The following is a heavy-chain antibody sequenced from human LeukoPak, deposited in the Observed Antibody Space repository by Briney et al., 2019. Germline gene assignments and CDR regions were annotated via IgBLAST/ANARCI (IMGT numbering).Heavy chain of an antibody. CDR2: ISYDGSNK. V-gene: IGHV3-30*03. D-gene: IGHD6-19*01. J-gene: IGHJ4*02. Sequence: GGSLRLSCAASGFTVSSYGMHWVRQAPGKGLEWVAVISYDGSNKYYADSVKGRFTISRDNSKNTLYLQMNSLRGEDTAVYYCAREYSSGWYYFGYWGQGTLVTVSS. CDR1: GFTVSSYG. CDR3: AREYSSGWYYFGY.